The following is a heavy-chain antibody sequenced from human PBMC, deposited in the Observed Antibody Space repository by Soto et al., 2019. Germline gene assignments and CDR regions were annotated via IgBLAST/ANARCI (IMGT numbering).Heavy chain of an antibody. V-gene: IGHV4-30-4*01. Sequence: SETLSLTYPVSGGSISSGDYYWSWIRQPPGKGLEWIGYIYYSGSTYYNPSLKSRVTISVDTSKNQFSLKLSSVTAADTAVYYCARAQGSGFLVSWGQGTLVTVSS. CDR3: ARAQGSGFLVS. J-gene: IGHJ4*02. D-gene: IGHD3-10*01. CDR1: GGSISSGDYY. CDR2: IYYSGST.